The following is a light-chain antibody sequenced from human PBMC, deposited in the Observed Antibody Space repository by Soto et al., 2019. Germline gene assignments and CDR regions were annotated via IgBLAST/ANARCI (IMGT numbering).Light chain of an antibody. CDR3: QQYTDFQYT. V-gene: IGKV1-5*03. J-gene: IGKJ2*01. Sequence: DIQMTQSPSTLSASVGDGVTITCRASQSIGSGLAWYQQRPGKAPKLLIYKATNLQPGVPSRFSGSGSGTDFSLTISSLQPVDSATYYCQQYTDFQYTFGQGTKVEI. CDR2: KAT. CDR1: QSIGSG.